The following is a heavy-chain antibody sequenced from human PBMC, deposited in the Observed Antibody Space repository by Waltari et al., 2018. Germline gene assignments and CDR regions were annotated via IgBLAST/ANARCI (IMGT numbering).Heavy chain of an antibody. CDR2: FNPDNVDG. J-gene: IGHJ4*02. Sequence: QVQLVQSGAEVKKPGASVKVSCKASGYSFDSSGLSWVRQAPGQGREWMVWFNPDNVDGNYAQNFQGRVTMTTDSSTSTAHMELRSLGSDDTAVYYCARRSPYSSFDYWGQGTLVTVSS. CDR1: GYSFDSSG. D-gene: IGHD3-22*01. CDR3: ARRSPYSSFDY. V-gene: IGHV1-18*01.